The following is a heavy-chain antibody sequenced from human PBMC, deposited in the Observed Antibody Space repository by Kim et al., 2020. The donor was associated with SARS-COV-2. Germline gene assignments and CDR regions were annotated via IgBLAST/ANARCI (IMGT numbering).Heavy chain of an antibody. Sequence: SETLSLTCTVSGGSISSYYWSWIRQPPGKGLEWIGYIYYSGSTNYNPSLKSRVTISVDTSKNQFSLKLSSVTAADTAVYYCAMGGGEEIDYWGQGTLVTVSS. V-gene: IGHV4-59*08. D-gene: IGHD3-16*01. CDR3: AMGGGEEIDY. CDR2: IYYSGST. J-gene: IGHJ4*02. CDR1: GGSISSYY.